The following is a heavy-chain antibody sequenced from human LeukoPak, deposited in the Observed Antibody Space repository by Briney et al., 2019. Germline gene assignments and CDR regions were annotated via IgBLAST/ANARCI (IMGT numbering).Heavy chain of an antibody. V-gene: IGHV1-2*02. D-gene: IGHD1-1*01. Sequence: GASVKVSCKASGYTFTSNGISWVRQAPGQGLEWMGIINFSGGSTNYAQKFQGRVTMTRDTSISTAYMELSRLRSDDTAVYYCASARGLERIDYWGQGTLVTVSS. CDR3: ASARGLERIDY. CDR1: GYTFTSNG. J-gene: IGHJ4*02. CDR2: INFSGGST.